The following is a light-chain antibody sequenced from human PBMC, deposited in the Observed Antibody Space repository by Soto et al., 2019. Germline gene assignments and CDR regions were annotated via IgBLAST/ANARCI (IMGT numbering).Light chain of an antibody. V-gene: IGKV3-15*01. CDR3: HNNHKSPPCT. CDR2: GAS. CDR1: QSLSSN. J-gene: IGKJ1*01. Sequence: EIVMTQSPATLSVPPGERATLSCRASQSLSSNLAWYQQKPGQAPSLLIYGASTRASGIPARFSGSGSGTEFTPTSSSLPSDVVSVYYHHNNHKSPPCTFGQGTKVEIK.